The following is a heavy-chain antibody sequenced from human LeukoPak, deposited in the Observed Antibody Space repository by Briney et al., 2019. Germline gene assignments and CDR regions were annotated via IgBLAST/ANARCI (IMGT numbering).Heavy chain of an antibody. CDR2: ISAYNGNT. J-gene: IGHJ4*02. V-gene: IGHV1-18*01. CDR1: GYTFTSYG. Sequence: ASVKVSCKASGYTFTSYGISWVRQAPGQGLEWMGWISAYNGNTNYAQKFQGRVTMTRDTSISTAYMELSRLRSDDTAVYYCARVGEGSSIDYWGQGTLVTVSS. CDR3: ARVGEGSSIDY. D-gene: IGHD3-16*01.